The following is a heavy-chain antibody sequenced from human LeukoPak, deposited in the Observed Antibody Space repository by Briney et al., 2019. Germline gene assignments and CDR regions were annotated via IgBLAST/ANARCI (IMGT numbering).Heavy chain of an antibody. Sequence: SETLSLTCTVSGGSVNSGGYYWSWIRQPPGKGLEWIGYIYYRGNTNYNPSLKSRVTISVDTSKNQFSLKLSSVTAADTAVYYCAGLVGRYSSGLYYYYFDYWGQGTLVTVSS. D-gene: IGHD3-22*01. J-gene: IGHJ4*02. V-gene: IGHV4-61*08. CDR2: IYYRGNT. CDR1: GGSVNSGGYY. CDR3: AGLVGRYSSGLYYYYFDY.